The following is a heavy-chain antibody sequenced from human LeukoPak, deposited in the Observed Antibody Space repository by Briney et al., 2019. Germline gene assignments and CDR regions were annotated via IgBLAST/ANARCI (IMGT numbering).Heavy chain of an antibody. Sequence: PGGSLRVSCTSSALTLSFYSMNWVRQAPGKGLEWISHITVDLSIIDYADSVRGRFTISRDKAKNALYLQMNSLRAEDTAVYYCVRDKDWAFDYWGQGTLISVSS. J-gene: IGHJ4*02. CDR1: ALTLSFYS. V-gene: IGHV3-48*01. D-gene: IGHD3-9*01. CDR2: ITVDLSII. CDR3: VRDKDWAFDY.